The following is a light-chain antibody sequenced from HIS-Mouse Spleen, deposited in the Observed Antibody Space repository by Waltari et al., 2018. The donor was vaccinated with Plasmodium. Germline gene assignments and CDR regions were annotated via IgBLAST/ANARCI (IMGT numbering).Light chain of an antibody. CDR2: GAS. J-gene: IGKJ3*01. Sequence: EIVMTQSPATLSVSPGERATLSCRASQSVSSNLAWYQQKPGQAPRLLIYGASTRATGIPARFSGSESATEFTLTISSLQSEDFAVYYCQQYNNWSFTFGPGTKVDIK. V-gene: IGKV3-15*01. CDR1: QSVSSN. CDR3: QQYNNWSFT.